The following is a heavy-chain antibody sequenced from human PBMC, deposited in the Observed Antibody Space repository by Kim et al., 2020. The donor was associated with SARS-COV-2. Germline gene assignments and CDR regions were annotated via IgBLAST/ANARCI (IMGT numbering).Heavy chain of an antibody. D-gene: IGHD6-13*01. V-gene: IGHV1-2*02. CDR1: GYTFTGYY. Sequence: ASVKVSCKASGYTFTGYYMHWVRQAPGQGLEWMGWINPNSGGTNYAQKFQGRVTMTRDTSISTAYMELIRLRSDDTAVYYCARENSSSWYGDYGMDVWGQGTTVTVSS. CDR2: INPNSGGT. CDR3: ARENSSSWYGDYGMDV. J-gene: IGHJ6*02.